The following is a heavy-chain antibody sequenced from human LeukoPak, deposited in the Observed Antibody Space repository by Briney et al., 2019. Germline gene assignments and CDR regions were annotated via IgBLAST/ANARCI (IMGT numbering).Heavy chain of an antibody. CDR1: GYTFTSYG. CDR2: INPNSGGT. CDR3: ARGKLLWFGELPTKSHFDY. J-gene: IGHJ4*02. D-gene: IGHD3-10*01. Sequence: ASVKVSCKASGYTFTSYGISWVRQAPGQGLEWMGWINPNSGGTNYAQKFQGRVTMTRDTSISTAYMELSRLRSDDTAVYYCARGKLLWFGELPTKSHFDYWGQGTLVTVSS. V-gene: IGHV1-2*02.